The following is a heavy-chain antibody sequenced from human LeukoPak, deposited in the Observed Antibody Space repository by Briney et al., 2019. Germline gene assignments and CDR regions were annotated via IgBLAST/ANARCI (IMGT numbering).Heavy chain of an antibody. Sequence: ASVKVSCTPSVYTFTNFDINWVRRASGPGLEGLGWMNANSGNTGYAQKFQGRATITRNPSISTAYMELSSLRSEDTAVYYCARAPSWNYNRYYYYYVDVWGRGTTVTVSS. CDR2: MNANSGNT. D-gene: IGHD1-7*01. CDR1: VYTFTNFD. J-gene: IGHJ6*03. V-gene: IGHV1-8*03. CDR3: ARAPSWNYNRYYYYYVDV.